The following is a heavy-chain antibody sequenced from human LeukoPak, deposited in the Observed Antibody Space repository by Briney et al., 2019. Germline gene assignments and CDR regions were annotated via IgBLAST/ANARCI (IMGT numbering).Heavy chain of an antibody. CDR1: GYTLTELS. CDR3: ARGRDSGSPYDAFDI. D-gene: IGHD1-26*01. J-gene: IGHJ3*02. CDR2: FDPEDGET. Sequence: ASVKVSCKVSGYTLTELSMHWVRQAPGKGLEWMGGFDPEDGETIYAQKFQGRVTMTEDTSTDTAYMELSRLRSDDTAVYYCARGRDSGSPYDAFDIWGQGTMVTVSS. V-gene: IGHV1-24*01.